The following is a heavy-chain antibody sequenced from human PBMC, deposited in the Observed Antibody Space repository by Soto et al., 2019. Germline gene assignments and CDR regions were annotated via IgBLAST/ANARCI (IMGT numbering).Heavy chain of an antibody. CDR2: IYYSEST. CDR3: PRPPRTVRLDAFDV. CDR1: VFSISISTYY. D-gene: IGHD4-4*01. J-gene: IGHJ3*01. Sequence: PSETLCLSCTVSVFSISISTYYWGRMRQAPGKGLEWIGSIYYSESTYYNPSLKSRVAICIDTSKNQFSLKLSSVTAADTAVYYCPRPPRTVRLDAFDVWGRGTMVTVSS. V-gene: IGHV4-39*01.